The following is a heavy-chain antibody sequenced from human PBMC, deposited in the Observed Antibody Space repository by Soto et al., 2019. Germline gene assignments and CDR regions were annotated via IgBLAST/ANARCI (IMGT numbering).Heavy chain of an antibody. J-gene: IGHJ6*02. CDR3: ASEGQAPYYYYGMDV. V-gene: IGHV1-18*01. Sequence: QVQVVQSGDEVKKPGASVKVSCKSSGYTFTNNGFSRVRQAPGRGLEWMGWISGYNGNTKYAEKFQGRVTMTTDTSTSTAHMELRSLRSDDTAVYYCASEGQAPYYYYGMDVWGQGTAVTVSS. CDR2: ISGYNGNT. CDR1: GYTFTNNG.